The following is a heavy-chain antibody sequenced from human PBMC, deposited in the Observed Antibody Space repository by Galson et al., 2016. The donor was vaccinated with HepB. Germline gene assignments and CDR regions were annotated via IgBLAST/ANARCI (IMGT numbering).Heavy chain of an antibody. Sequence: SLRLSCAASGFTFSIHDMHWVRQAPGKGLEWVSAIETAGDTYYADSVKGRFTIPRENAENSLYLQMNSLRAGDTAVYYCARGKSLLTMPWNYGLDVWGKGTTVSVSS. D-gene: IGHD4/OR15-4a*01. CDR2: IETAGDT. CDR3: ARGKSLLTMPWNYGLDV. CDR1: GFTFSIHD. J-gene: IGHJ6*04. V-gene: IGHV3-13*01.